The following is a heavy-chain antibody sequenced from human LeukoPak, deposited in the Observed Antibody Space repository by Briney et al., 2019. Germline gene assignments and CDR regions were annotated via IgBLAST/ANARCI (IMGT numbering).Heavy chain of an antibody. J-gene: IGHJ4*02. CDR3: ARQQSEFDY. Sequence: PGGSLRLSCAASGFTFDDYAMHWVRQAPGKGLEWVSGISWNSGSIGYADSVKGRFTISRDNAKNSLYLQMNSLRAEDMALYYCARQQSEFDYWGQGTLVTVSS. CDR1: GFTFDDYA. V-gene: IGHV3-9*03. CDR2: ISWNSGSI. D-gene: IGHD6-13*01.